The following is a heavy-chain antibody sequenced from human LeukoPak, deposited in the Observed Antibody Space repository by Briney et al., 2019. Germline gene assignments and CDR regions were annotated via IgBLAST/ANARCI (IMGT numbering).Heavy chain of an antibody. D-gene: IGHD1-26*01. CDR3: ARATGGD. Sequence: SETLSLTCAVYGGSFSGYYGSWIRQPPGKGLEWIGEINHSGSTNYNPSLKSRVTISVDTSKNQFSLKLSSVTAADTAVYYCARATGGDWGQGTLVTVSS. J-gene: IGHJ4*02. CDR2: INHSGST. CDR1: GGSFSGYY. V-gene: IGHV4-34*01.